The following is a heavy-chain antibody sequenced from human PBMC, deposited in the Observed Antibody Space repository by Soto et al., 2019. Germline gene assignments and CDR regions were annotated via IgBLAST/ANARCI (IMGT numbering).Heavy chain of an antibody. CDR3: ARGGRTYYYYGMDV. J-gene: IGHJ6*02. V-gene: IGHV3-33*01. CDR2: IWYDGSNK. Sequence: QVQLVESGGGVVQPGMSLRLSCAASGFTFSSYGMHWVRQAPGKGLEWVAVIWYDGSNKYYADSVKGRFTISRDNSKNTLYLQMNSLRAEDTAVYYCARGGRTYYYYGMDVWGQGTTVTVSS. D-gene: IGHD1-26*01. CDR1: GFTFSSYG.